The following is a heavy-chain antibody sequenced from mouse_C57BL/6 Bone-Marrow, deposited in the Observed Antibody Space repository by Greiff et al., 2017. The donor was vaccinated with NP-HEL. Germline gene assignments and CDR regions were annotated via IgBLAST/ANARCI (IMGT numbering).Heavy chain of an antibody. J-gene: IGHJ1*03. Sequence: QVQLQQPGAELVRPGPSVKLSCKASGYTFTSYWMHWVKQRPGQGLEWIGVIDPSDSYTNYNQKFKGKATLTVDTSSSTAYMQLSSLTSEDSAVDDCARGGVVAHYWYYDVWGTGTTVTVSS. CDR2: IDPSDSYT. CDR3: ARGGVVAHYWYYDV. CDR1: GYTFTSYW. D-gene: IGHD1-1*01. V-gene: IGHV1-59*01.